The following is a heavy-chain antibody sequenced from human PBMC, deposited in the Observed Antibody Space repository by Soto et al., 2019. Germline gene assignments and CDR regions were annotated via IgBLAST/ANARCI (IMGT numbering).Heavy chain of an antibody. D-gene: IGHD1-20*01. V-gene: IGHV3-30-3*01. CDR1: GFTFSSYA. CDR2: ISYDGSNK. Sequence: GGSLRLSCAASGFTFSSYAMHWVRQAPGKGLEWVAVISYDGSNKYYADSVKGRFTISRDNSKNTLYLQMNSLRAEDTAVYYCARDLTGSGVCMDVWRQGTTVTVSS. J-gene: IGHJ6*02. CDR3: ARDLTGSGVCMDV.